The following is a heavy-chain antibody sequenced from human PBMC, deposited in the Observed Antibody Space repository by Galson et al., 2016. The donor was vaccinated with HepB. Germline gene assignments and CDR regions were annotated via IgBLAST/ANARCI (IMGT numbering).Heavy chain of an antibody. CDR1: GFTFSASV. CDR3: AAETRMANTAFDV. V-gene: IGHV1-58*02. CDR2: IVASSGNT. J-gene: IGHJ3*01. D-gene: IGHD1/OR15-1a*01. Sequence: SVKVSCKASGFTFSASVMHWVRQARGQPLEWIGWIVASSGNTQYAQQFQERVIISRDMTTNTASLELSSLRHKDTAVYYRAAETRMANTAFDVWGQGTMVTV.